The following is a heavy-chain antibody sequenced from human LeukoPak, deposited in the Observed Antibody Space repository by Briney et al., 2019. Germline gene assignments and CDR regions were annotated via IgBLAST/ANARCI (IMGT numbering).Heavy chain of an antibody. V-gene: IGHV1-69*13. J-gene: IGHJ4*02. CDR3: ARVGRRGTSIGNYFDY. CDR1: GGTFSSYA. D-gene: IGHD2-2*01. Sequence: GASVKVSCKASGGTFSSYAISWVRQAPGQGLEWMGGIIPIFGTANYAQKFQGRVTITADESTSTACMELSSLRSEDTAVYYCARVGRRGTSIGNYFDYWGQGTLVTVSS. CDR2: IIPIFGTA.